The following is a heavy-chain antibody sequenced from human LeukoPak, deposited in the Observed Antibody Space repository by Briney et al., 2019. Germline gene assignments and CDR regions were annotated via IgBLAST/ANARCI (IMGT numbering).Heavy chain of an antibody. CDR3: ARGASLLVGTSAYFRDALDL. J-gene: IGHJ3*01. CDR1: GFSFSSYW. CDR2: INIDGSVT. Sequence: GGSLRLSCTASGFSFSSYWMHWVRQAPGRGLEWVSRINIDGSVTDYTNSAGSVKGRFTISRDNAKNTLYLQMNSLRAEDTAVYSCARGASLLVGTSAYFRDALDLWGQGTMVTVSS. V-gene: IGHV3-74*01. D-gene: IGHD3-22*01.